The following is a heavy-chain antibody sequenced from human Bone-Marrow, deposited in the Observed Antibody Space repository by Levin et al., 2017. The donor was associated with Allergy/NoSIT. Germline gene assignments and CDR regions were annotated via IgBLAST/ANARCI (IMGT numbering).Heavy chain of an antibody. V-gene: IGHV1-18*01. J-gene: IGHJ4*02. CDR3: ARKGDLGLHFDF. Sequence: GASVKVSCKTSGYNFKAYGIGWVRQAPGQGLEWMGWISGYNGNPDYAQTLQGRVTMTTDTSTSTAYMELGSLRSDDTAVYYCARKGDLGLHFDFWGQGTLVTVSS. CDR2: ISGYNGNP. CDR1: GYNFKAYG. D-gene: IGHD2-21*01.